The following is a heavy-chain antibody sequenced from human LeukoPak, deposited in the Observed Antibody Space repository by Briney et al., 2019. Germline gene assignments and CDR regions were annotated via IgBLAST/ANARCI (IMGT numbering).Heavy chain of an antibody. CDR1: GFTFSSYS. CDR3: ASFGGEQWRTY. Sequence: GGSLRLSCAASGFTFSSYSMNWVRQAPGKGLEWVSSISSSSSYIYYADSVKGRFTISRDSAKNSLYLQMNSLRAEDTAVYYCASFGGEQWRTYWGQGTLVTVSS. D-gene: IGHD6-19*01. CDR2: ISSSSSYI. V-gene: IGHV3-21*01. J-gene: IGHJ4*02.